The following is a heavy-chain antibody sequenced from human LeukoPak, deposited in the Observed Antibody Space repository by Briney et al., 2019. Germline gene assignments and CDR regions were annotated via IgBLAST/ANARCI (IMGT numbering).Heavy chain of an antibody. CDR1: GFSFSNYS. J-gene: IGHJ4*02. D-gene: IGHD3-16*01. Sequence: TGGSLRLSCAASGFSFSNYSISWIRQSPGKGPEWISYVISGGGSTNYADSVKGRFTISRDNAKNSVALQLDGLRADDTAVYCCMRGRRGGYYAFESWGQGTLVTVSS. V-gene: IGHV3-11*01. CDR3: MRGRRGGYYAFES. CDR2: VISGGGST.